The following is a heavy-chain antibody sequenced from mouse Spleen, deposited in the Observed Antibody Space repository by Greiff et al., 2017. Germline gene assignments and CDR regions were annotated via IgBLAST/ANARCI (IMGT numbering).Heavy chain of an antibody. V-gene: IGHV2-2*01. Sequence: VKLMESGPGLVQPSQSLSITCTVSGFSLTSYGVHWVRQSPGKGLEWLGVIWSGGSTDYNAAFISRLSISKDNSKSQVFFKMNSLQADDTAIYYCARNGYDCPGYFDYWGQGTTLTVSS. CDR3: ARNGYDCPGYFDY. J-gene: IGHJ2*01. CDR1: GFSLTSYG. CDR2: IWSGGST. D-gene: IGHD2-4*01.